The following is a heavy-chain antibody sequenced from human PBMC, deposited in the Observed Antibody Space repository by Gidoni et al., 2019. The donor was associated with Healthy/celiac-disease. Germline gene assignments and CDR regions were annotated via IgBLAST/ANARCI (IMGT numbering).Heavy chain of an antibody. CDR1: GLTFDDYA. V-gene: IGHV3-9*01. CDR2: ISWNSGSI. D-gene: IGHD3-3*01. Sequence: EVQLVESGGGLVQPGRSLRLSCAASGLTFDDYAMHWVRQAPGKGLEWVSGISWNSGSIGYADSVKGRFTISRDNAKNSLYLQMNSLRAEDTALYYCAKENYDFWSGSFDYWGQGTLVTVSS. J-gene: IGHJ4*02. CDR3: AKENYDFWSGSFDY.